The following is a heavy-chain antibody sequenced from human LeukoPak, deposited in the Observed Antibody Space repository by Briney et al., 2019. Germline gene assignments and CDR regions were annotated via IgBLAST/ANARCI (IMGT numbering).Heavy chain of an antibody. Sequence: GGSLRLSCAASGFTFSGSAMHWVRQASGKGLEWVGRIRSKANSYATAYAASVKGRFTISRDDSKNTAYLQMNSLKTEDTAVYYCTRRLVSDAFDIWGQGTMVTVSS. V-gene: IGHV3-73*01. D-gene: IGHD3-16*01. J-gene: IGHJ3*02. CDR3: TRRLVSDAFDI. CDR2: IRSKANSYAT. CDR1: GFTFSGSA.